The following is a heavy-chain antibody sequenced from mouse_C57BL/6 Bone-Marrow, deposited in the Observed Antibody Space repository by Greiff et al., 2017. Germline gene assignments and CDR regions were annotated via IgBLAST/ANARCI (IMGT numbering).Heavy chain of an antibody. CDR1: GFNIKDDY. Sequence: EVHLVESGAELVRPGASVKLSCTASGFNIKDDYMHWVKQRPEQGLEWIGWLDPENGDTEYASQFQGKATITADTSSNTAYLQLSSLTSEDTAVYYCTTHYGSSHWYFDVWGTGTTVTVSS. J-gene: IGHJ1*03. CDR3: TTHYGSSHWYFDV. V-gene: IGHV14-4*01. D-gene: IGHD1-1*01. CDR2: LDPENGDT.